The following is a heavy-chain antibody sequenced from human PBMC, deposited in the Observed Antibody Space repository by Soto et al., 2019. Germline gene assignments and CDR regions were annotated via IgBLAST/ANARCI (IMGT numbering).Heavy chain of an antibody. V-gene: IGHV1-69*08. CDR3: AGEGGTISSY. Sequence: QVQLVQSGAEVKKPGSSVKVSCKASGGTFSSYTISWVRQAPGQGLEWMGRIIPILGIANYAQKFQGRVRITGDKSPSTAYRGRSSLKSEETAVFSVAGEGGTISSYWGQGTLVTVSS. CDR1: GGTFSSYT. J-gene: IGHJ4*02. CDR2: IIPILGIA. D-gene: IGHD3-16*01.